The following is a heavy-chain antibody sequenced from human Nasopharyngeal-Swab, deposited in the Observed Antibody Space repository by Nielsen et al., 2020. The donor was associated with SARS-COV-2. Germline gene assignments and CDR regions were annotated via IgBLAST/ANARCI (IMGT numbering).Heavy chain of an antibody. D-gene: IGHD3-3*01. V-gene: IGHV3-30*18. J-gene: IGHJ4*02. CDR2: ISYDGINK. Sequence: GESLKISCAASGFIFSNYGMHWVRQAPGKGLEWVAVISYDGINKYNADSVKGRVSISRDNSKDTLYLQMNSLRPEDTAVYYCAKEGPGMFGVVGLDVWGQGTLVTVSS. CDR3: AKEGPGMFGVVGLDV. CDR1: GFIFSNYG.